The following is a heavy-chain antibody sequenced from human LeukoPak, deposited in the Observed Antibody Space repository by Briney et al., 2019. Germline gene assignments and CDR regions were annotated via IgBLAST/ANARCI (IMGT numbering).Heavy chain of an antibody. Sequence: PGGSLRLSCAASGFTFSSYSMNWVRQAPGKGLEWVSSISSSSSYIYYADSVKGRFTISRDNAKNSLYLQMNSLRAEDTAVYYCARAWGRPDDLDYWGQGTLVTVSS. CDR3: ARAWGRPDDLDY. V-gene: IGHV3-21*01. D-gene: IGHD3-16*01. J-gene: IGHJ4*02. CDR2: ISSSSSYI. CDR1: GFTFSSYS.